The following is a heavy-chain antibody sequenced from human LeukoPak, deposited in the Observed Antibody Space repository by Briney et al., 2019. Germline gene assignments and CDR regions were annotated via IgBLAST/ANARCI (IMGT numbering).Heavy chain of an antibody. CDR2: ITGSGGRT. Sequence: GRSLRLSCAASGFTFSSYAMNWVRQAPGKGLEWVSAITGSGGRTYYADSVKGRFTISRDNAKNSLYLQMNSLRAEDTAVYYCAKDYRPHDFWSGLVDYWGQGTLVTVSS. D-gene: IGHD3-3*01. V-gene: IGHV3-23*01. J-gene: IGHJ4*02. CDR1: GFTFSSYA. CDR3: AKDYRPHDFWSGLVDY.